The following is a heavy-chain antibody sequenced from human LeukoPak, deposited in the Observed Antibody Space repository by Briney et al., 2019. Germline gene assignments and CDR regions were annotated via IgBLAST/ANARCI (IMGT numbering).Heavy chain of an antibody. CDR1: GFTFSSYR. D-gene: IGHD1-26*01. CDR3: ARGPGDFDY. V-gene: IGHV3-7*01. J-gene: IGHJ4*02. Sequence: GGSLRLSCAASGFTFSSYRMSWVRQAPGKGLEWVANIKQDGSEKYYVDSVKGRFTISRDNAKNSLYLQMNSLRAEDTAVYYCARGPGDFDYWGQGTLVTVSS. CDR2: IKQDGSEK.